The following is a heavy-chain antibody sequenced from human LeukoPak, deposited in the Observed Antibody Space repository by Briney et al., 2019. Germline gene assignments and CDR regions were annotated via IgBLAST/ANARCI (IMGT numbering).Heavy chain of an antibody. CDR3: AGLPRYNWNEPLDY. Sequence: ASVKASCKASGYTFTDYYMHWVRQAPGQGLEWMGWINPNSGGTKYAQKIQGRVTMTRDTSINTAYLELSRLTYDDTAVYYCAGLPRYNWNEPLDYWGQGTLVTVSS. J-gene: IGHJ4*02. CDR1: GYTFTDYY. V-gene: IGHV1-2*02. D-gene: IGHD1-20*01. CDR2: INPNSGGT.